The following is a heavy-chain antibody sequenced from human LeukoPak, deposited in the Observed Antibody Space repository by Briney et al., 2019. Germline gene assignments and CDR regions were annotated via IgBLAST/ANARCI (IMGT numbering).Heavy chain of an antibody. J-gene: IGHJ4*02. CDR1: RFTFSTYS. Sequence: GGSLRLSCAASRFTFSTYSMNWVRQAPGKGLEWVSYISSSSSTIYYADSVKGRFTISRDNAKNSLYLQMNSLRAEDTAVYYCAGEPIVTAGIVGYYWGQGTLATVSS. CDR2: ISSSSSTI. V-gene: IGHV3-48*04. D-gene: IGHD2-2*01. CDR3: AGEPIVTAGIVGYY.